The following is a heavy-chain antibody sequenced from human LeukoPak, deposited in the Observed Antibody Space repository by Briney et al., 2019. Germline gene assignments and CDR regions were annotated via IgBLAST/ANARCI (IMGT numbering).Heavy chain of an antibody. Sequence: PSETLSLTCTVSGGSITNYYWSWIRQPPGKGLEWIGYIYYSGSTYYNPSLKSRVTISLDTSKNQFSLKLSSVTAADTAVYYCARHLGPGWHAMDVWGQGTTVTVSS. CDR3: ARHLGPGWHAMDV. CDR1: GGSITNYY. J-gene: IGHJ6*02. CDR2: IYYSGST. D-gene: IGHD2-15*01. V-gene: IGHV4-59*01.